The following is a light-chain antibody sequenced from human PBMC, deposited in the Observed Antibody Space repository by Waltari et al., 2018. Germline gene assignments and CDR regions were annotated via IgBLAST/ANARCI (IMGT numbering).Light chain of an antibody. Sequence: EIALRQSPETLSLSPGERATLSCRASQRVSSSPIGWFQQKPGHPLRLLMYGASTRATSIPDRFSGSGSGTDYTLTISRLEPEDFAVYYSQKHSSPTYTFGQRTKVEIK. CDR3: QKHSSPTYT. CDR1: QRVSSSP. J-gene: IGKJ2*01. V-gene: IGKV3-20*01. CDR2: GAS.